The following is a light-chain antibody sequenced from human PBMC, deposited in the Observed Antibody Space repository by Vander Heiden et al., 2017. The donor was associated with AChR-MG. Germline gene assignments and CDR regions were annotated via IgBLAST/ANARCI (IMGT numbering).Light chain of an antibody. Sequence: QSVLTQPLSASGPPGQTVTISCSGSSSNLGCYTVNWFHKLPATAPKLLIYSNGRRPSGVPDRFSGSNSGTSASLAISGLQSEDEADYYCAAWDDSLNGRWVFGGGTKLTVL. J-gene: IGLJ3*02. V-gene: IGLV1-44*01. CDR1: SSNLGCYT. CDR3: AAWDDSLNGRWV. CDR2: SNG.